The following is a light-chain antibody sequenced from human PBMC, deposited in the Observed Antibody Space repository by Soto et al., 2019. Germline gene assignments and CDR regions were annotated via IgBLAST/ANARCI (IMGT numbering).Light chain of an antibody. CDR3: SYGRSP. Sequence: EIVLTQSPATLSLSPGERATLSCRASQSVSSYLAWYQQKPGQAPRRLIYDASNRATGIPARFSGSGSGTDFTLTISSLEPEDFAVCCQSYGRSPLGGGTEVEIK. J-gene: IGKJ4*01. V-gene: IGKV3-11*01. CDR2: DAS. CDR1: QSVSSY.